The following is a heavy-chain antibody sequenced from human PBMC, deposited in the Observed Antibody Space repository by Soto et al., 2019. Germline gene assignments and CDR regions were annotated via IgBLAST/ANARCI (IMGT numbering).Heavy chain of an antibody. CDR2: IYYSGST. V-gene: IGHV4-31*03. D-gene: IGHD3-10*01. Sequence: SETLSLTCTVSGGSISSGGYYWSWIRQHPGKGLEWIGYIYYSGSTYYNPSLKSRVTISVDTSKNQFSLKLSSVTAADTAVYYCARDEGWGSGSYYNVRNYYYYGMDVWGQGTTVTV. CDR1: GGSISSGGYY. J-gene: IGHJ6*02. CDR3: ARDEGWGSGSYYNVRNYYYYGMDV.